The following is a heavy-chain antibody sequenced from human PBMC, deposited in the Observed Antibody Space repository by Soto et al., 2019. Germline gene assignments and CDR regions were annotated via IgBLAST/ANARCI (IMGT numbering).Heavy chain of an antibody. CDR3: ARRYGGAFDI. CDR2: IYYSGST. Sequence: QVQLQESGPGLVKPSETLSLTCTVSGGSISSYYWSWIRQPPGKGLEWIRYIYYSGSTNYNPSLKRRVTLSVDTAKYQFSRKLSSVTAADRAVYYCARRYGGAFDIWGQGTMVTVSS. J-gene: IGHJ3*02. CDR1: GGSISSYY. V-gene: IGHV4-59*08. D-gene: IGHD3-10*01.